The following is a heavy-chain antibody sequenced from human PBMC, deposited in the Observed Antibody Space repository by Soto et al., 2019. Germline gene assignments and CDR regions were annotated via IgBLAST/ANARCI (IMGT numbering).Heavy chain of an antibody. Sequence: SLRLSCAVSGFNFSDYYMTWIRQAPGKGLEWISYISTNSRYIKYADSIKGRFTISRDNAKSSYLQMNSLRAEDTAIYYCARGLGGSYFIAYWGQGTLVTVSS. CDR1: GFNFSDYY. CDR3: ARGLGGSYFIAY. V-gene: IGHV3-11*06. CDR2: ISTNSRYI. D-gene: IGHD3-10*01. J-gene: IGHJ4*02.